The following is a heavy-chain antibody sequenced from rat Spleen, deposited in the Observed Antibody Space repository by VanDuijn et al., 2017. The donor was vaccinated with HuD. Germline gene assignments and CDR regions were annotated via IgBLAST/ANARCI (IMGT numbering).Heavy chain of an antibody. CDR3: TRDRILRSTGFDY. J-gene: IGHJ2*01. V-gene: IGHV5-20*01. D-gene: IGHD1-6*01. CDR2: ISPSGGTT. Sequence: EVQLVESGGGLVQPGRSLKLSCAASGFTFRNYDMVWVRQAPTKGLEWVAAISPSGGTTYYRDSVKGRFTISRDDAKSSLYLQMDSLRSEDTATYYCTRDRILRSTGFDYWGQGVMVTVSS. CDR1: GFTFRNYD.